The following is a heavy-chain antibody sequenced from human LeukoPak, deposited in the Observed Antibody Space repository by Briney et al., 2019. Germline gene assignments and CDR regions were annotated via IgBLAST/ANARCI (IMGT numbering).Heavy chain of an antibody. CDR3: ARDQDGRSSWYYWFDP. CDR1: AYTFTNYY. J-gene: IGHJ5*02. Sequence: ASVKLSCKASAYTFTNYYMHWVRQAPGHGLESMRIINPSGGSTSYAQKFQGRVTMTRDTSTTTVYMELSSLRSEDTAVYYCARDQDGRSSWYYWFDPWGQGTLVTVSS. D-gene: IGHD6-13*01. V-gene: IGHV1-46*01. CDR2: INPSGGST.